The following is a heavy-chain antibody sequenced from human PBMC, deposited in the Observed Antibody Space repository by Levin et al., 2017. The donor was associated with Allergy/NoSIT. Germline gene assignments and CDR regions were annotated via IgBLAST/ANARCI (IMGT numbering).Heavy chain of an antibody. CDR1: GFSLTTSGMC. Sequence: TLSLTCTFSGFSLTTSGMCVSWIRQPPGNALEWLARIDWDDDKYYSTSLKTRLITSSDTSKNQVVLTMTSMDPVDTATYYCARATNHYYGRGFDYWGQGTPVTVSS. CDR2: IDWDDDK. V-gene: IGHV2-70*11. CDR3: ARATNHYYGRGFDY. D-gene: IGHD3-10*01. J-gene: IGHJ4*02.